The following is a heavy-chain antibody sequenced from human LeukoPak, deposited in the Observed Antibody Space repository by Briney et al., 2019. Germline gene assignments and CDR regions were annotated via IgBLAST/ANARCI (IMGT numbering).Heavy chain of an antibody. CDR3: AKDHTRGYSYGSIFDY. CDR2: ISGSGGNT. Sequence: PGGSLRLSCAASGFTFSNYAMSWVRQAPGKGLEGVSAISGSGGNTYYADYVKGRFTISRDNSKNTLYLQMNSLRAEDTAAYYCAKDHTRGYSYGSIFDYWGQGTLVTVSS. J-gene: IGHJ4*02. V-gene: IGHV3-23*01. D-gene: IGHD5-18*01. CDR1: GFTFSNYA.